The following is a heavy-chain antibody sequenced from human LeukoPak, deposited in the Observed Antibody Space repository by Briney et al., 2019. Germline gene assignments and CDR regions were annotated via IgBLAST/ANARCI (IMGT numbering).Heavy chain of an antibody. V-gene: IGHV1-46*01. CDR3: ATLLGSNYYDSSGYPDY. J-gene: IGHJ4*02. CDR1: GYTFTSYY. Sequence: GASVKVSCKASGYTFTSYYMHWVRQAPGQGLEWMGIINPSGGSTSYAQKFQGRVTMTRDTSTSTVYMELRSLGSEDTAVYYCATLLGSNYYDSSGYPDYWGQGTLVTVSS. CDR2: INPSGGST. D-gene: IGHD3-22*01.